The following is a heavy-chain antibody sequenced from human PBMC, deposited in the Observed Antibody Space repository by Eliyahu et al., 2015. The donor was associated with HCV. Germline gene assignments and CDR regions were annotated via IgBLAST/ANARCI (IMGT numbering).Heavy chain of an antibody. CDR1: GGSISSSSYY. D-gene: IGHD3-22*01. CDR3: ARDYYDSSGPIDY. V-gene: IGHV4-39*02. J-gene: IGHJ4*02. CDR2: IYYSGST. Sequence: QLQLQESGPGLVKPSETLSLTCTVSGGSISSSSYYWGWIRQPPGKGLEWIGSIYYSGSTYYNPSLKSRVTISVDTSKNQFSLKLSSVTAADTAVYYCARDYYDSSGPIDYWGQGTLVTVSS.